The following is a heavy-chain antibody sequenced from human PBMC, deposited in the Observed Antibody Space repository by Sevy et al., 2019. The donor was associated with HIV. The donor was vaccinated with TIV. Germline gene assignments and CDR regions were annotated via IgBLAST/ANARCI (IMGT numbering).Heavy chain of an antibody. CDR2: ISAYNGNT. Sequence: ASVKVSCKASGYTFTSYGISWVRQAPGQGLEWMGWISAYNGNTNYAQKLQGRVTMTTDTSTSTAYMELRSLRSDDTAVYYCARDAGRLTMVLGAGFDYWGQGTLVTVSS. CDR3: ARDAGRLTMVLGAGFDY. D-gene: IGHD3-10*01. CDR1: GYTFTSYG. J-gene: IGHJ4*02. V-gene: IGHV1-18*01.